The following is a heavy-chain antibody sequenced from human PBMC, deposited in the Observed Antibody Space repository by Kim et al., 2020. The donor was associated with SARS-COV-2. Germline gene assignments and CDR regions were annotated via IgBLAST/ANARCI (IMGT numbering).Heavy chain of an antibody. CDR1: GYSISSGSYF. V-gene: IGHV4-39*01. CDR3: ASLQMRRITLFGVVGKGGWFDP. CDR2: IYYSGST. D-gene: IGHD3-3*01. J-gene: IGHJ5*02. Sequence: SETLSLTCTVSGYSISSGSYFWGWIRQPPGKGLEWIGSIYYSGSTYYNPSLKSRVTISVDTSKNQFSLKLSSVTAADTAVYYCASLQMRRITLFGVVGKGGWFDPWGQGTLVTVSS.